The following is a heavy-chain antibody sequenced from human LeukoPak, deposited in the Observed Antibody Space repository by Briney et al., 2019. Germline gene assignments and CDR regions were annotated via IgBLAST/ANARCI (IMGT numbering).Heavy chain of an antibody. V-gene: IGHV1-46*01. D-gene: IGHD3-10*01. CDR1: GYTFTSYY. J-gene: IGHJ5*02. CDR3: ARQRITMVRGPIRWGNWFDP. Sequence: ASVKVSCKASGYTFTSYYMHWVRQAPGQGLEWMGIINPSGGSTSYAQKFQGRVTMTRDTSTSTVYMELSSLRSEDTAVYYCARQRITMVRGPIRWGNWFDPWGQGTLVTVSS. CDR2: INPSGGST.